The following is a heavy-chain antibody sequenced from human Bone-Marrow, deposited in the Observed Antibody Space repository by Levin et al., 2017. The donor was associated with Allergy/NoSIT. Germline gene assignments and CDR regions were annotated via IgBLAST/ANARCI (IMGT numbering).Heavy chain of an antibody. D-gene: IGHD4-17*01. CDR2: VFPDDSDT. Sequence: GESLKISCKASGYSFFNHWIGWVRQMPGKGLEWMGFVFPDDSDTRYSPSFQGQVTISADTSINTAYLRWRSLKASDTAMYFCVTTVTTLGLDYWGQGTLVSVSS. CDR3: VTTVTTLGLDY. CDR1: GYSFFNHW. V-gene: IGHV5-51*01. J-gene: IGHJ4*02.